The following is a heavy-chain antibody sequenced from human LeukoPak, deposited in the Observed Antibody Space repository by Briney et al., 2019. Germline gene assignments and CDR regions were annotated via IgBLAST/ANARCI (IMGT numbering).Heavy chain of an antibody. V-gene: IGHV3-64*01. CDR1: GFTFSSYA. Sequence: GGSLRLSCAASGFTFSSYAMHWVRQAPGKGLEYVSAISNNGGSTYYANSVKGRFTISRDNSKNTLYLQMGSLRAEDMAVYYCARERAPGDYWGQGTLVTVSS. CDR3: ARERAPGDY. CDR2: ISNNGGST. J-gene: IGHJ4*02.